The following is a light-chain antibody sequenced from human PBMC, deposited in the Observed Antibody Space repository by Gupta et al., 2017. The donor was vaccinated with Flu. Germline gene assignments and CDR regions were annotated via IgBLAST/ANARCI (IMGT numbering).Light chain of an antibody. J-gene: IGKJ4*01. CDR2: KAS. CDR1: QSISSW. V-gene: IGKV1-5*03. CDR3: QQYEAYPLT. Sequence: DIQMTQSPSTLSASVGDRVTITGRASQSISSWLAWYQQKPGKAPKLLIYKASILESGVPSRFSGSGSGTEFTLTISSLQPDDLAAYYCQQYEAYPLTFGGGTKVEIK.